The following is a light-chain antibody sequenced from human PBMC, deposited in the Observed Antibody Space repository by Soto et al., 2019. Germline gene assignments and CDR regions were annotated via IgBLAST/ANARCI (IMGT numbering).Light chain of an antibody. CDR2: GAS. J-gene: IGKJ1*01. CDR3: QQYNNWLRT. CDR1: QSVGSS. V-gene: IGKV3-15*01. Sequence: EILMTQSPATLSVSPGERATLSCRASQSVGSSLAWYQQKPGQAPRLLIYGASTRATGIPARFSGSGSGTEFTLTISSLQSEDFAVYYFQQYNNWLRTFGQGTKVEIK.